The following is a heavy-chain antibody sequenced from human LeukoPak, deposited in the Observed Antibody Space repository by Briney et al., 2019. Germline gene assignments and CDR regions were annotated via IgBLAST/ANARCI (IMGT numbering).Heavy chain of an antibody. CDR1: GFTFDDYA. CDR2: ISGDGYRT. Sequence: GGSLRLSCAASGFTFDDYAMHWVRQAPGKGLEWVSLISGDGYRTYYADSIKGRFTISRDNSRNSLYLQMHSLRSEDTALYYCAKDIRERGYAAFWGQGTLVTVSS. V-gene: IGHV3-43*02. J-gene: IGHJ4*02. CDR3: AKDIRERGYAAF. D-gene: IGHD3-22*01.